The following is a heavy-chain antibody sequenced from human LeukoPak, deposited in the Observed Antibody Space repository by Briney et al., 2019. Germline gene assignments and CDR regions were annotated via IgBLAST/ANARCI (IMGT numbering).Heavy chain of an antibody. D-gene: IGHD3-10*01. V-gene: IGHV3-9*01. CDR3: AKRFGELFGH. CDR2: ISWNSGSI. CDR1: GFTFDDYA. J-gene: IGHJ3*01. Sequence: GGSLRLSCAASGFTFDDYAMHWVRQAPGKGLEWVSGISWNSGSIGYADSVKGRFTISRDNAKNSLYLQMNSLRAEDTALYYCAKRFGELFGHWGQGTMVTVSS.